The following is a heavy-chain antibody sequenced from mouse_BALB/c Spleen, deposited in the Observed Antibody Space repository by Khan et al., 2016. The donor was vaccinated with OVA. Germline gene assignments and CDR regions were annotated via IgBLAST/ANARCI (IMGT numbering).Heavy chain of an antibody. V-gene: IGHV1-39*01. Sequence: EVQLQQSGPELEKPGASVKISCKASGYSFTGYNMNWVKQSNGKSLEWIGNIDPYYGSATYNQKFKGKATLTVDKSSSTAYMQLKSLTSEDSAVYYCTRGYGNDVRYYFDYWGQGTTLTVSS. D-gene: IGHD2-10*02. CDR1: GYSFTGYN. CDR3: TRGYGNDVRYYFDY. CDR2: IDPYYGSA. J-gene: IGHJ2*01.